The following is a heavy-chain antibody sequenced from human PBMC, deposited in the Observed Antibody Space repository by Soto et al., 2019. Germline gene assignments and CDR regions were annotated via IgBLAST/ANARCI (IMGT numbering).Heavy chain of an antibody. J-gene: IGHJ5*02. CDR2: IYYSGST. V-gene: IGHV4-59*01. CDR1: GGSISSYY. Sequence: SLTCTVSGGSISSYYWSWIRQPPGKGLEWIGYIYYSGSTNYNPSLKSRVTISVDTSKNQFSLKLSSVTAADTAVYYCARDRIHWFDPWGQGTLVTVSS. CDR3: ARDRIHWFDP.